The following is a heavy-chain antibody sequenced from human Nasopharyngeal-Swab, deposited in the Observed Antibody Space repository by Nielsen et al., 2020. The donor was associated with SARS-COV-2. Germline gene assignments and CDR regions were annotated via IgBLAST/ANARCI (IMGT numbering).Heavy chain of an antibody. CDR1: GGSISSGDSYW. J-gene: IGHJ6*02. CDR3: AREGTNSFDYYYGMDV. D-gene: IGHD1-1*01. V-gene: IGHV4-61*02. Sequence: SETLSLTCTVSGGSISSGDSYWWTWIRQPAGKGLEWIGRIHTSGINNYSPSLTSRATISIDTSKNLLSLKLTSVTAADTAVYYCAREGTNSFDYYYGMDVWGQGTTVTVSS. CDR2: IHTSGIN.